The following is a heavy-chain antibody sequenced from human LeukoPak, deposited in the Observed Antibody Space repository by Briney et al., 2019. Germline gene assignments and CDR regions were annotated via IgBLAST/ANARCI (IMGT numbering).Heavy chain of an antibody. D-gene: IGHD4-11*01. CDR2: ISYDGSNK. V-gene: IGHV3-30*04. J-gene: IGHJ4*02. Sequence: GGPLRLSCAASGFTFSSYAMHWVRQAPGRGLEWVAVISYDGSNKYYADSVKGRFTISRGNSKNTLYLQMNSLRAEDTAVYYCARGSYSTVPELFDYWGQGTLVTVSS. CDR1: GFTFSSYA. CDR3: ARGSYSTVPELFDY.